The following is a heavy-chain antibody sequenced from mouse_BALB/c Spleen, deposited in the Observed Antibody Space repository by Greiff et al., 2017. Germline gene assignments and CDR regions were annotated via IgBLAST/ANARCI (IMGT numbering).Heavy chain of an antibody. CDR1: GYTFTSYW. Sequence: VQLQQSGAELVKPGASVKLSCKASGYTFTSYWMHWVKQRPGQGLEWIGEINPSNGRTNYNEKFKSKATLTVDKSSSTAYMQLSSLTSEDSAVYYCARLITTVVFDYWGQGTTLTVSS. D-gene: IGHD1-1*01. J-gene: IGHJ2*01. V-gene: IGHV1S81*02. CDR3: ARLITTVVFDY. CDR2: INPSNGRT.